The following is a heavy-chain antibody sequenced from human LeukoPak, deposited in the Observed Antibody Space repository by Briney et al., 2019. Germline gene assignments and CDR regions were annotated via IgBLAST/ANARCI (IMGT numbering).Heavy chain of an antibody. Sequence: ASVKVSCKASGYTFTSYYMHWVRQAPGQGLEWMGIINPSGGSTSYAQKFQGRVTLTRDTSTSTVYMELSSLRSEDPAVYYCARSSTLGNYFDYWGQGTLVTVSS. CDR2: INPSGGST. CDR3: ARSSTLGNYFDY. CDR1: GYTFTSYY. D-gene: IGHD6-13*01. J-gene: IGHJ4*02. V-gene: IGHV1-46*01.